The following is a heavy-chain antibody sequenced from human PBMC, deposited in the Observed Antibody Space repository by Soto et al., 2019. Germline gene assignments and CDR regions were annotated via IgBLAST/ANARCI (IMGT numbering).Heavy chain of an antibody. V-gene: IGHV1-8*01. CDR1: GYTFTSYD. CDR2: MNPNSGNT. D-gene: IGHD3-16*01. Sequence: GASVKVSCKASGYTFTSYDINWVRQATGQGLEWMGWMNPNSGNTGYAQKFQGRVTMTRNTSISTAYMELSSLRSEDTAVYYCARPYARSPYYSYGMDVWGQGTTVTVSS. CDR3: ARPYARSPYYSYGMDV. J-gene: IGHJ6*02.